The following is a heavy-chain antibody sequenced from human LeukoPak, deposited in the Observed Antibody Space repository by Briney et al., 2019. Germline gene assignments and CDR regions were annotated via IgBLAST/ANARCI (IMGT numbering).Heavy chain of an antibody. CDR3: AGDVWDGYNSDAFDI. Sequence: SETLSLTCTVSGGSISSYHWSWIRQPPGKGLEWIGYIYYSGSTNYNPSLKSRVTISVDTSKNQFSLKLSSVTAADTAVYYYAGDVWDGYNSDAFDIWGQGTMVTVSS. V-gene: IGHV4-59*01. J-gene: IGHJ3*02. CDR1: GGSISSYH. CDR2: IYYSGST. D-gene: IGHD5-24*01.